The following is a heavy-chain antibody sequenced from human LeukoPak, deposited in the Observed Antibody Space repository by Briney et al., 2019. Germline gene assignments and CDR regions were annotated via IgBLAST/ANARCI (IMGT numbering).Heavy chain of an antibody. V-gene: IGHV3-21*01. CDR2: ISSSSSYI. Sequence: PGGSLRLSCAASGFTFSSYSMNWVRQAPGKGLGWVSSISSSSSYIYYADSVKGRFTISRDNAKNSLYLQMNSLRAEDTAVYYCARDQGGYDSSGYYYEPYYFDYWGQGTLVTVPS. J-gene: IGHJ4*02. CDR1: GFTFSSYS. D-gene: IGHD3-22*01. CDR3: ARDQGGYDSSGYYYEPYYFDY.